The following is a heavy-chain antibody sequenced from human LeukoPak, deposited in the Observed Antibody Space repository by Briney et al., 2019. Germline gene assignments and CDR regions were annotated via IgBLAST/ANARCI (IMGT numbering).Heavy chain of an antibody. CDR2: IYYSGST. J-gene: IGHJ3*02. CDR3: ARVLKYSSSFQDAFDI. D-gene: IGHD6-6*01. Sequence: SETLSLTCTVSGGSISSHYWSWIRQPPGKGLEWIGYIYYSGSTNHNPSLKSRVTISVDTSKNQFSLKLSSVTAADTAVYYWARVLKYSSSFQDAFDIWGQGTMVTVSS. V-gene: IGHV4-59*11. CDR1: GGSISSHY.